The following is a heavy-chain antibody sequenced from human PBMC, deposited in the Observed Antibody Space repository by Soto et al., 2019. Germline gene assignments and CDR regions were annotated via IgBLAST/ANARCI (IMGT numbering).Heavy chain of an antibody. J-gene: IGHJ4*02. D-gene: IGHD2-15*01. Sequence: SETLSLTCAVYGGSFSGYYWSWIRQPPGKGLEWIGEINHSGSTNYNPSLKSRVTISVDTSKNQFSLKLSSVTAADTAVYYCTMGGYCSGGSCRDIDYWGQGTLVTVSS. CDR1: GGSFSGYY. V-gene: IGHV4-34*01. CDR2: INHSGST. CDR3: TMGGYCSGGSCRDIDY.